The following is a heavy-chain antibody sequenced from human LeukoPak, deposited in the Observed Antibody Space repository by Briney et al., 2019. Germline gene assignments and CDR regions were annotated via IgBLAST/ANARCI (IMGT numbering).Heavy chain of an antibody. Sequence: SETLSLTCTVSGGSISSYYWSWVRQPAGKGLEWIGRIYTSGSTNYNPPLKSRVTMSVDTSKNQFSLKLSSVTAADTAVYYCARDRGYCSGGSCYSFDYWGQGTLVTVSS. CDR1: GGSISSYY. J-gene: IGHJ4*02. CDR3: ARDRGYCSGGSCYSFDY. D-gene: IGHD2-15*01. CDR2: IYTSGST. V-gene: IGHV4-4*07.